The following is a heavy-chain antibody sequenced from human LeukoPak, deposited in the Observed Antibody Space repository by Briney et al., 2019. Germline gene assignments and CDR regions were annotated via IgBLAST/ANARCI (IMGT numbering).Heavy chain of an antibody. CDR1: GYTFTSYG. Sequence: GASVKVSCKASGYTFTSYGISWVRQAPGQGLEWMGGIIPIFGTANYAQKFQGRVTITADESTSTAYMELSSLRSEDTAVYYCARLRYFDWGDYYYYYYMDVWGKGTTVTVSS. V-gene: IGHV1-69*13. CDR2: IIPIFGTA. D-gene: IGHD3-9*01. CDR3: ARLRYFDWGDYYYYYYMDV. J-gene: IGHJ6*03.